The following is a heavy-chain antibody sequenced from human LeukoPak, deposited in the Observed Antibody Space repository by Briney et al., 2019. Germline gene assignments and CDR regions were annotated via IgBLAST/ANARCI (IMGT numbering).Heavy chain of an antibody. CDR3: ARDGSQTTQGAFDI. CDR1: GFTFSTYS. Sequence: GGSLRLSCAASGFTFSTYSMNWVRQAPGKGLEWVSYINSRRSTTYYADSVRGRFTIPRDTAKNSLYLQMNSLRAEDTAVYYCARDGSQTTQGAFDIWGQGIMVTVSP. CDR2: INSRRSTT. D-gene: IGHD1-26*01. J-gene: IGHJ3*02. V-gene: IGHV3-48*01.